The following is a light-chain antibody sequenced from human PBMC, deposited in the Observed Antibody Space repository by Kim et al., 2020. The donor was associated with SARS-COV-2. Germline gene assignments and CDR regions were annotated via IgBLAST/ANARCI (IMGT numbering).Light chain of an antibody. CDR2: GAS. CDR1: QCVSSH. J-gene: IGKJ2*03. V-gene: IGKV3-15*01. Sequence: SPGERATLSCRASQCVSSHLAWYQQKPGQPPRLLIYGASTRVTGVPARFSGSGSGTDFTLTISSLQSEDFAVYYCQQYNTWPPYSFGQGTKVDIK. CDR3: QQYNTWPPYS.